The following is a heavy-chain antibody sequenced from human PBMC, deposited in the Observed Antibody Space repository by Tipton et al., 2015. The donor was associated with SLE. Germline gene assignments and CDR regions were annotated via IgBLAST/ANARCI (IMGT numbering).Heavy chain of an antibody. CDR2: IYHSGST. CDR1: GGSISSSSYY. D-gene: IGHD6-19*01. J-gene: IGHJ3*02. V-gene: IGHV4-39*07. CDR3: ARGGGQWAFDI. Sequence: TLSLTCTVSGGSISSSSYYWGWIRQPPGKGLEWIGSIYHSGSTYYNPSLKSRVTISVDTSKNQFSLKLSSVTAADTAVYYCARGGGQWAFDIWGQGTMVTVSS.